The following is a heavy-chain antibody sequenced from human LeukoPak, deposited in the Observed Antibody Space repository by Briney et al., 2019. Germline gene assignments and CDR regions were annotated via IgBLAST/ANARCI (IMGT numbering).Heavy chain of an antibody. D-gene: IGHD2-15*01. CDR3: ARGSCSGGSCYSDWFDP. CDR1: GGSISSYY. Sequence: SETLSLTCTVWGGSISSYYWSWMRHPPGKGLEWIGYIFYTGSTNYNPSLKSRVTISVLTSKNRFSLKLSSVTAADTAVYYCARGSCSGGSCYSDWFDPWGQGTLVTVSS. CDR2: IFYTGST. V-gene: IGHV4-59*01. J-gene: IGHJ5*02.